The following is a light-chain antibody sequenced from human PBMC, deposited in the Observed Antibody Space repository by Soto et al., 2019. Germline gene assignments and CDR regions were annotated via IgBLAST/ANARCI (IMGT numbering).Light chain of an antibody. CDR3: CSYVGASIYV. CDR2: EVT. J-gene: IGLJ1*01. Sequence: QSALTQPPSASGSPGQSITISCTGTTRDVGAYNFVSWYRQLPGKAPKLLIYEVTKRPSGVPDRFSGSKSGNTASLTVSGLQAEDEADYYCCSYVGASIYVFGTGTKLTVL. CDR1: TRDVGAYNF. V-gene: IGLV2-8*01.